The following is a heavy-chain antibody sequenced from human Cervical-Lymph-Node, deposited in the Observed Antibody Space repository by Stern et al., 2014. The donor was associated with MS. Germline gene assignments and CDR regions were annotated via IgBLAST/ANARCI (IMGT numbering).Heavy chain of an antibody. V-gene: IGHV4-4*02. J-gene: IGHJ5*02. CDR2: LYHAGTT. Sequence: QLQLQESGPGLVKPSGTLSLTCAVSGDSISSSNWWSWVRQSPGKGLEWVGDLYHAGTTNYNCPLKSRPTKSADNSKNQSSLKLTSVAAADTAVYYCVRALGSSSFRYWFDPWGQGTLVIVSS. CDR3: VRALGSSSFRYWFDP. D-gene: IGHD6-13*01. CDR1: GDSISSSNW.